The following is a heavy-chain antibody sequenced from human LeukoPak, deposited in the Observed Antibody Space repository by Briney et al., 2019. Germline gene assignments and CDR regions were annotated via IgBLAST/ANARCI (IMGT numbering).Heavy chain of an antibody. Sequence: SETLSLTCTVSGGSISSSSYYWGWLRQPPGKGLEWIGSIYYSGSTYYNPSLKSRVTISVDTSKNQLSLKLSSVTATDTAVYYCGRHVVQDGMDVWGQGTTVTVSS. CDR3: GRHVVQDGMDV. D-gene: IGHD2-2*01. J-gene: IGHJ6*02. CDR1: GGSISSSSYY. V-gene: IGHV4-39*01. CDR2: IYYSGST.